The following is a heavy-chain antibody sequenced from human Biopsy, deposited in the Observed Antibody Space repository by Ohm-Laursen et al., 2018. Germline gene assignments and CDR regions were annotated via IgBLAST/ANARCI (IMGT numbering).Heavy chain of an antibody. D-gene: IGHD3-22*01. Sequence: SVTLSPPCTVSCESITTYYWSWVRQTPRKGLGGIGYIYFPGGTDYNPSLHSRVTISVDTSKNHFSLRLRSVTPADTAIYYRARDRGYYSDRTVPGYFDLWGRGTLVTVSS. J-gene: IGHJ2*01. CDR3: ARDRGYYSDRTVPGYFDL. V-gene: IGHV4-59*12. CDR2: IYFPGGT. CDR1: CESITTYY.